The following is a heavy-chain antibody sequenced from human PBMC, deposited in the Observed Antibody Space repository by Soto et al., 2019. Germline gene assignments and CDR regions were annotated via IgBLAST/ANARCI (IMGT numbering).Heavy chain of an antibody. CDR2: INHSGST. V-gene: IGHV4-39*07. Sequence: PSETLSLTCTVSGGSISSTTYYWGWMRQPPGKGLEWIGEINHSGSTNYNPSLKSRVTISVDTSKNQFSLKLSSVTAADTAVYYCARSHDWLAKTAFDYWGQGTLVTVSS. J-gene: IGHJ4*02. CDR1: GGSISSTTYY. D-gene: IGHD6-19*01. CDR3: ARSHDWLAKTAFDY.